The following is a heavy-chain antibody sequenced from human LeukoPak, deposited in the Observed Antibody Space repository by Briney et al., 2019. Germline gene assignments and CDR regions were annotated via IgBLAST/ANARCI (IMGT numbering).Heavy chain of an antibody. CDR3: AKPIENGPLANFDY. V-gene: IGHV3-53*05. J-gene: IGHJ4*02. Sequence: GGSLRLSCAASGFTVSSNYMSWVRQAPGKGLEWVSVIYSGGSTYYADSVKGRFTISRDNSKNTLYLQMNSLRAEDTAVYYCAKPIENGPLANFDYWGQGTLVTVSS. D-gene: IGHD1-14*01. CDR2: IYSGGST. CDR1: GFTVSSNY.